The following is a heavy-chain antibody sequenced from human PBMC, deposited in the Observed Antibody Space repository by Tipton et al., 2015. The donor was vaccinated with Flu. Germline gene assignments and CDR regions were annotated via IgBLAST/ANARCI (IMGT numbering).Heavy chain of an antibody. CDR1: GGSVKSGSYY. Sequence: GLVKPSETLSLTCTVSGGSVKSGSYYWSWIRQSPGKGLEWIGNIYYSGTTKYTPSLKSRLSVSVDTSKNLFSLNLSSVTAADTAVYYCARSRGIEAEAGVWVYWGQGTLVTVSS. CDR3: ARSRGIEAEAGVWVY. CDR2: IYYSGTT. D-gene: IGHD6-13*01. V-gene: IGHV4-61*01. J-gene: IGHJ4*02.